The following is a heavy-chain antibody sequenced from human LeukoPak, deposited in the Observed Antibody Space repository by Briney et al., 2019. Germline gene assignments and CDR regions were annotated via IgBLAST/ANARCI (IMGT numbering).Heavy chain of an antibody. CDR1: RFIFSNYP. D-gene: IGHD3-16*01. CDR3: AKRPGGTPGGYYFDY. CDR2: ISYDGSNK. J-gene: IGHJ4*02. Sequence: GRYLRFYCAASRFIFSNYPMHRHRQAPGKGLEGVTVISYDGSNKYYADSEKGRFTISRDNSKNTLYLQMNSLRAEDTAVYYCAKRPGGTPGGYYFDYWGQGTLVTVSS. V-gene: IGHV3-30-3*02.